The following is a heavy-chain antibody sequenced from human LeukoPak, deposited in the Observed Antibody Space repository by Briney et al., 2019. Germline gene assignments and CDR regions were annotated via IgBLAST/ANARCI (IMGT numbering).Heavy chain of an antibody. J-gene: IGHJ4*02. D-gene: IGHD6-19*01. V-gene: IGHV1-24*01. CDR2: LDPEDGET. CDR1: GYTLTELS. Sequence: ASVKVSCKVSGYTLTELSMHWVRQAPGKGRKWMGGLDPEDGETIYAQKFQGRVTMTEDTSTDTAYMELSSLRSEDTAVYYCATGLEFERSSGWFEEIHYWGQGTLVTVSS. CDR3: ATGLEFERSSGWFEEIHY.